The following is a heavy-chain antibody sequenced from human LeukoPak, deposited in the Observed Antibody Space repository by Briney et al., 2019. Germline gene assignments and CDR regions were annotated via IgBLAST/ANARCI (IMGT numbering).Heavy chain of an antibody. D-gene: IGHD2-15*01. CDR1: GGSISNYY. J-gene: IGHJ6*03. V-gene: IGHV4-59*01. CDR2: IYYSGST. CDR3: ARSVEGYCSGDNCYYYYYYMDV. Sequence: SETLSLTCNVSGGSISNYYWTWIRQPPGKGLEWIGYIYYSGSTNYNPSLKSRVTISVDTSKNQFSLKLSSVTAADTAVYYCARSVEGYCSGDNCYYYYYYMDVWGKGTTVTVSS.